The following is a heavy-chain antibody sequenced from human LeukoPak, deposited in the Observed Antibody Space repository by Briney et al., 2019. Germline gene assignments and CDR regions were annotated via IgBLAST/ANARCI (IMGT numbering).Heavy chain of an antibody. Sequence: GGSLRLSCAASGFTFSSYAMHWVRQAPGKGLEWVAVISYDGSNKYYADSVKGRFTISRDNSKNTLYLQMNSLKAEDTAVYYCARGDRYSSGWYYCDYWGQGTLVTVSS. CDR3: ARGDRYSSGWYYCDY. CDR2: ISYDGSNK. V-gene: IGHV3-30-3*01. J-gene: IGHJ4*02. CDR1: GFTFSSYA. D-gene: IGHD6-19*01.